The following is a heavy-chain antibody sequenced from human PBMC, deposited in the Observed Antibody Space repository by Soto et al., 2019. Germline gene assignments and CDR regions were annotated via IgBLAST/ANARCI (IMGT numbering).Heavy chain of an antibody. CDR3: XXXXXXXXTFGGVIDAGGWFDP. CDR2: ISSSSSYI. Sequence: EVQLVESGGGLVKPGGSLRLSCAASGFTFSSYSMNWVRQAPGKGLEWVSSISSSSSYIYYADSVKGRFTISRDNAKNSLYLQMNXXXAEXXXXXXXXXXXXXXXTFGGVIDAGGWFDPWGQGTLVTVSS. CDR1: GFTFSSYS. V-gene: IGHV3-21*01. D-gene: IGHD3-16*02. J-gene: IGHJ5*02.